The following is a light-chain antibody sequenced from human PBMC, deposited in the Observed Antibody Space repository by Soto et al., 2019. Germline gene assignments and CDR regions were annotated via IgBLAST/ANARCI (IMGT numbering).Light chain of an antibody. CDR3: QQYNSYSPA. J-gene: IGKJ1*01. CDR1: QSISSW. Sequence: DLQMTQSPSSLSASIGDRVTIXXRASQSISSWLAWYQQRPGKAPKVXIYDASSLQSGVPSRFSGSGAGTEFTLTISSLQPDDFATYYCQQYNSYSPAFGQGTKVDIK. CDR2: DAS. V-gene: IGKV1-5*01.